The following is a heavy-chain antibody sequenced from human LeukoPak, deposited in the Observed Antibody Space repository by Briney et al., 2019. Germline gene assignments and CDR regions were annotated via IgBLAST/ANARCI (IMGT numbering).Heavy chain of an antibody. CDR3: ASLGGNQWLVLGYYYGMDV. CDR1: GATFSSYA. Sequence: PGASVKVSCKASGATFSSYAISWVRQAPGQGLEWMGGIIPIFGTANYAQKFQGRVTITADESTSTAYMELSSLRSEDTAVYYCASLGGNQWLVLGYYYGMDVWGQGTTVTVSS. J-gene: IGHJ6*02. CDR2: IIPIFGTA. D-gene: IGHD6-19*01. V-gene: IGHV1-69*01.